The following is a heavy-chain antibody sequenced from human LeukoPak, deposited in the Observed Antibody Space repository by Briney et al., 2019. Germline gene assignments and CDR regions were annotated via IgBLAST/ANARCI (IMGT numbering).Heavy chain of an antibody. CDR3: ARSPGPFDH. Sequence: AGRSLRLSCAASGFTFSSYAMHWVRQAPGKGLEWVAVITYDGSNKYYADSVKGRFTISRDNSKNTLYLQMNSLRAEDTAVYYCARSPGPFDHWGQGTLVTVSS. CDR2: ITYDGSNK. V-gene: IGHV3-30-3*01. D-gene: IGHD7-27*01. CDR1: GFTFSSYA. J-gene: IGHJ4*02.